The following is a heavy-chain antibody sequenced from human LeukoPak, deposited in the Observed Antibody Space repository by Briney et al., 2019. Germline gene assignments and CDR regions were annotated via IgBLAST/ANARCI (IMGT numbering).Heavy chain of an antibody. D-gene: IGHD1-26*01. CDR3: ARAPGYYGEGNY. CDR2: INPNSGGT. V-gene: IGHV1-2*02. J-gene: IGHJ4*02. Sequence: ASVKVSCKASGYTFTGYYMHWVRQAPGQGLEWMGWINPNSGGTNYAQKFQGRVTMTRDTSISTAYMELSRLRSDDTAVYYCARAPGYYGEGNYWGQGTLVTVSS. CDR1: GYTFTGYY.